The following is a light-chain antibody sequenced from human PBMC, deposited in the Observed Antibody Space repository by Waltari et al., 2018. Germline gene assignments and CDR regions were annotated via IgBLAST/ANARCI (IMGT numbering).Light chain of an antibody. CDR2: DVS. V-gene: IGLV2-14*03. J-gene: IGLJ2*01. CDR1: SSDVGGYNY. CDR3: SSYTSSSTLVV. Sequence: ISCTGTSSDVGGYNYVSWYQQHPGKAPKLMIYDVSNRPSGVSNRFSGSKSGNTASLTISGLQAEDEADYYCSSYTSSSTLVVFGGGTKLTVL.